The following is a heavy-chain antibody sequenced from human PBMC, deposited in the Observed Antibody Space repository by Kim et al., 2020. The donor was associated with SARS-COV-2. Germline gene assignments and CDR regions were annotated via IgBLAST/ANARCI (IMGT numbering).Heavy chain of an antibody. CDR3: TRYGGTAYYDNYFDF. D-gene: IGHD3-22*01. Sequence: ASVKVSCKASGYTFTSYAMHWVRQAPGHRREWMGLINAGHGKTKYSQKFQGRVTITRDTSASTAYIELSSLRSEHTAEYYCTRYGGTAYYDNYFDFWGQG. V-gene: IGHV1-3*01. CDR2: INAGHGKT. J-gene: IGHJ4*02. CDR1: GYTFTSYA.